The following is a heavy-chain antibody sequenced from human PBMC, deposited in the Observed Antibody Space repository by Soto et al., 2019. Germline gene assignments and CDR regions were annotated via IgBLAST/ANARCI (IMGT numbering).Heavy chain of an antibody. Sequence: SETLSLTCTVSGGSIIGDYWSWIRQSPGGGLEWIGNIYHSGSPTYNPSLKSRVTISTATAYMELTSLTSADTAVYFCARNPTETGTFEYWGQGTPVTVSS. CDR3: ARNPTETGTFEY. D-gene: IGHD7-27*01. V-gene: IGHV4-59*01. CDR2: IYHSGSP. J-gene: IGHJ4*02. CDR1: GGSIIGDY.